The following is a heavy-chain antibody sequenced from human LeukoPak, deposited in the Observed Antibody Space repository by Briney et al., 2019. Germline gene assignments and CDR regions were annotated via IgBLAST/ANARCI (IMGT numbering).Heavy chain of an antibody. J-gene: IGHJ3*02. Sequence: PSETLYLTCAVYGGSFTDYYWTWIRQPPGKALEWIGEINHGGYTNYSPTLKSRVTLSVDTSKNQFSLKLSSVTAADTAVYYCARAIGYSGSYRTPDAFDIWGQGTMVTVSS. D-gene: IGHD1-26*01. CDR1: GGSFTDYY. CDR3: ARAIGYSGSYRTPDAFDI. CDR2: INHGGYT. V-gene: IGHV4-34*01.